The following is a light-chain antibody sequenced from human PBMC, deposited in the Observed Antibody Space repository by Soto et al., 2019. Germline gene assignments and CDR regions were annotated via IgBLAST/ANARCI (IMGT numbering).Light chain of an antibody. V-gene: IGKV3-20*01. CDR3: QKYGSSPWK. CDR2: GAS. CDR1: QSVSSSY. J-gene: IGKJ1*01. Sequence: EIVLTQSPGSLSFSRGERAALSCRASQSVSSSYLASYQQKPGQAPRLLIYGASSRATGIPDRFSGSGSGTVFTLTISRLEPEDFAVYYCQKYGSSPWKFGQGTKVDIK.